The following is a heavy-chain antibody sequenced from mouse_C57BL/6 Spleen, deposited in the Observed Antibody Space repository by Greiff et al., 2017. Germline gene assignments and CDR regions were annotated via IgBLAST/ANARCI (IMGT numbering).Heavy chain of an antibody. Sequence: VQVVESGPGLVQPSQSLSITCTVSGFSLTSYGVHWVRQSPGKGLEWLGVIWSGGSTDYNAAFISRLSISKDNSKSQVFFKMNSLQADDTAIYYCASLDWYFDVWGTGTTVTVSS. CDR3: ASLDWYFDV. CDR1: GFSLTSYG. J-gene: IGHJ1*03. V-gene: IGHV2-2*01. CDR2: IWSGGST.